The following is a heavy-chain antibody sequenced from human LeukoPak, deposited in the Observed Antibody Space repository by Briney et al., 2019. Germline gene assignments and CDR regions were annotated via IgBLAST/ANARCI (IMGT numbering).Heavy chain of an antibody. CDR1: GGSISSSSYY. V-gene: IGHV4-39*07. CDR3: ARYGSGSRFDY. CDR2: IYYSGST. Sequence: PSETLSLTCTVSGGSISSSSYYWGWIRQPPGKGLEWIGSIYYSGSTYYNPSLKSRVTISVDTSKNQFSLKLSSVTAADTAVYYCARYGSGSRFDYWGQGTLVTVSS. D-gene: IGHD3-10*01. J-gene: IGHJ4*02.